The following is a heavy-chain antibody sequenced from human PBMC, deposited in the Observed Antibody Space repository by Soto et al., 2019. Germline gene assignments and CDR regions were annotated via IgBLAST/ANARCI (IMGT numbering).Heavy chain of an antibody. CDR1: GFTFSSYS. D-gene: IGHD1-26*01. CDR2: ISSSSSTI. Sequence: EVQLVESGGGLVQPGGSLRLSCAASGFTFSSYSMNWVRQAPGKGLEWVSYISSSSSTIYYADSVKGRFTISRDNAKNSLYLQINSQRDEDTAVYYCARDGGSLGYWGQGTMVTVSS. CDR3: ARDGGSLGY. V-gene: IGHV3-48*02. J-gene: IGHJ4*02.